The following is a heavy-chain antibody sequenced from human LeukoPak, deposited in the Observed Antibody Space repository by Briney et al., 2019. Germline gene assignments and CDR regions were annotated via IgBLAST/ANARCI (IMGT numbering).Heavy chain of an antibody. CDR3: ARVFDSSGYLSPPPHYFDY. CDR1: GFTFSSYW. V-gene: IGHV3-7*01. J-gene: IGHJ4*02. CDR2: IKQDGSEK. D-gene: IGHD3-22*01. Sequence: GGSLRLSCAASGFTFSSYWMSWVRQAPGKGLEWVANIKQDGSEKYYVDSVKGRFTISRDNAKNSLYLQMNSLRAEDTAVYYCARVFDSSGYLSPPPHYFDYWGQGTLVTVSS.